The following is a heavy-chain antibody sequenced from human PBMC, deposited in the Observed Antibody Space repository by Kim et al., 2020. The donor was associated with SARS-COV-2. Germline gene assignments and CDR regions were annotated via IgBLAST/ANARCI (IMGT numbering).Heavy chain of an antibody. CDR3: ARLAHPGETSGWYFDL. CDR2: IYYSGST. J-gene: IGHJ2*01. Sequence: SETLSLTCTVSGGSISSYYWSWIRQPPGKVLEWIGYIYYSGSTKYDPSLRSRVTISVDTSKNQFSLRLSSVTAADTAVYYCARLAHPGETSGWYFDLWGR. V-gene: IGHV4-59*08. CDR1: GGSISSYY. D-gene: IGHD3-3*01.